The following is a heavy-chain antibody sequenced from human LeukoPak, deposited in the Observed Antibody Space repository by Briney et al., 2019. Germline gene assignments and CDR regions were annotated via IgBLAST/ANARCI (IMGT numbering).Heavy chain of an antibody. J-gene: IGHJ6*03. CDR2: IRSKAYGGTT. V-gene: IGHV3-49*04. Sequence: PGGSLRLSCTASGFTFGDYAMSWVRQAPGKGLEWGGFIRSKAYGGTTEYAASVKGRFTISRDDSKSIAYLQMNSLKTEDTAVYYCTSYDFWSGLYYYYYMDVWGKGTTVTVSS. CDR1: GFTFGDYA. D-gene: IGHD3-3*01. CDR3: TSYDFWSGLYYYYYMDV.